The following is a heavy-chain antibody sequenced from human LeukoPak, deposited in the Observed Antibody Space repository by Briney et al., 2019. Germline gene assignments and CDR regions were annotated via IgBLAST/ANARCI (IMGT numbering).Heavy chain of an antibody. V-gene: IGHV3-74*01. CDR1: GFTFSSYW. Sequence: GGSLRLSCAASGFTFSSYWMHWVRQAPGKGLVWVSRINSDGSSTSYADSVKGRFTISRDNAKNTLYLQMNSLRAEDTAVYYCARDRDIVVVPAAIFSGPYYYYYGMDVWGKGNTVTASS. CDR2: INSDGSST. D-gene: IGHD2-2*01. CDR3: ARDRDIVVVPAAIFSGPYYYYYGMDV. J-gene: IGHJ6*04.